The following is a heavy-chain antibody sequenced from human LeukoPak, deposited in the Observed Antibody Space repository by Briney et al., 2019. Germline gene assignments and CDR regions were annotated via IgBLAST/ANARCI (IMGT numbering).Heavy chain of an antibody. CDR1: GGSISSYY. CDR2: IYTSGST. J-gene: IGHJ4*02. D-gene: IGHD3-10*01. Sequence: SETLSLTCTVSGGSISSYYWSWIRQPAGKGLEWIGCIYTSGSTNYNPSLKSRVTMSVDTSKNQFSLKLSSVTAADTAVYYCAREDMVREGIYYFDYWGQGTLVTVSS. CDR3: AREDMVREGIYYFDY. V-gene: IGHV4-4*07.